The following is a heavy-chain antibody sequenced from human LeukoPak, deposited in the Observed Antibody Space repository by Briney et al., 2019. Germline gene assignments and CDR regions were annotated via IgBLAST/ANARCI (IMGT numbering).Heavy chain of an antibody. CDR1: GYTFTGYC. CDR2: INPNSGCT. V-gene: IGHV1-2*02. J-gene: IGHJ4*02. D-gene: IGHD2-8*02. Sequence: GASVNVSCKASGYTFTGYCIQWVRQAPGQGLEWMGWINPNSGCTSCAQKFQGRVTMTRDTSITTAYMELSSLRFDDTAVYYCARVFYCSGGICYLNYWGQGTLVTVSS. CDR3: ARVFYCSGGICYLNY.